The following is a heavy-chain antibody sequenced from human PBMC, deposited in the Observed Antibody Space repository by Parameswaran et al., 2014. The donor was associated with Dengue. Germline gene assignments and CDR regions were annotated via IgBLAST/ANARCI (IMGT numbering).Heavy chain of an antibody. CDR2: IIPIFGTA. CDR3: ARGVARGSGSYGVPNYLLDY. Sequence: SWVRQAPGQGLEWMGGIIPIFGTANYAQKFQGRVTITADITADESTSTAYMEVSSLKSEDTAVYYCARGVARGSGSYGVPNYLLDYWGQGTLVTVSS. J-gene: IGHJ4*02. D-gene: IGHD3-10*01. V-gene: IGHV1-69*01.